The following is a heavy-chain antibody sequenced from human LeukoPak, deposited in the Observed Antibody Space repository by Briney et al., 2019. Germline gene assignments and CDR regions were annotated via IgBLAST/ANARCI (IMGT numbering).Heavy chain of an antibody. J-gene: IGHJ4*02. V-gene: IGHV3-48*01. CDR2: ISSSSSTI. CDR1: GFTVSSNY. D-gene: IGHD2-2*01. CDR3: ARAGIGGSSTSCDY. Sequence: GGSLRLSCADSGFTVSSNYMRWVRQAPGKGPEWVSYISSSSSTIYYADSVKGRFTISRDNAKNSLYLQMNSLRAEDTAVYYCARAGIGGSSTSCDYWGQGTLVTVSS.